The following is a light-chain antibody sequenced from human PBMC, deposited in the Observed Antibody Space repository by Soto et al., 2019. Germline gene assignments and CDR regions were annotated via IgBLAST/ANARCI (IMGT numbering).Light chain of an antibody. CDR1: QSLGYIDGSTL. V-gene: IGKV2-30*01. CDR2: KFS. CDR3: MQGTSWPPWT. J-gene: IGKJ1*01. Sequence: DVVKTPFLLSLPVTLGQPASIPCRSSQSLGYIDGSTLLNWLQQRPGQSPRRLIYKFSKRESGVPDKFSGSGSGTDFTLKVSRVEAEDVRLYNCMQGTSWPPWTFGQGTKVDIK.